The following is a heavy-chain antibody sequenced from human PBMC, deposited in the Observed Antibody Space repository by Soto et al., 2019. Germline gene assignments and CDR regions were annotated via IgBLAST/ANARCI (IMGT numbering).Heavy chain of an antibody. Sequence: GGSLRLSCAASGFTFSSNAMSWVRQAPGKGLEWVSGISDIGGSTYYADSVKGRFTISRDNSKNTLYLRMNSLRVEDAAVYYCAKVGGSGWYRSPDYWGQGTLVTVSS. CDR1: GFTFSSNA. CDR2: ISDIGGST. J-gene: IGHJ4*02. CDR3: AKVGGSGWYRSPDY. V-gene: IGHV3-23*01. D-gene: IGHD6-19*01.